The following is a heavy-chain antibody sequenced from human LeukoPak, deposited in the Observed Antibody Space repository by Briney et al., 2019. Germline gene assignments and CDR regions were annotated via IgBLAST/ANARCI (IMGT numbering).Heavy chain of an antibody. CDR1: GGSIGTYY. V-gene: IGHV4-4*09. J-gene: IGHJ6*03. CDR3: ARNIGGGIEDMDV. D-gene: IGHD3-16*02. CDR2: IYVTGST. Sequence: SETLSLTCIVSGGSIGTYYWSWIRQSPGKGLEWIGYIYVTGSTRYNPYLQSRVTISVDTSRNQFFLKMSSVTAADTAVYYCARNIGGGIEDMDVWGTGTKVTVSS.